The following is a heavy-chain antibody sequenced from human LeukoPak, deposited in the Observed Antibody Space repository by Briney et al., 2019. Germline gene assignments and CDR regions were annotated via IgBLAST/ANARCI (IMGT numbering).Heavy chain of an antibody. CDR2: ISYDGSNK. CDR1: GFTFSSYA. J-gene: IGHJ4*02. V-gene: IGHV3-30-3*01. Sequence: PGGSLRLSCAASGFTFSSYAMHWVRQAPGKGLEWVAVISYDGSNKYYADSVKGRFTISRDNAKNSLYLQMNSLRAEDTAVYYCARRLAVDWGQGTLVTVSS. CDR3: ARRLAVD. D-gene: IGHD6-19*01.